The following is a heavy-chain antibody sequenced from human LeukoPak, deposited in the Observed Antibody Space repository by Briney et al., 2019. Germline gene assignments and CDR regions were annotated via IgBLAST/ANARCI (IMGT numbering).Heavy chain of an antibody. J-gene: IGHJ5*02. CDR2: IYHSGRT. CDR3: ARAYQPLRGWFDP. Sequence: SETLSLTCTVSGYSISSGYYWGWIRQPPGKGLEWIGIIYHSGRTDYNPSLKSRVTISEDTSKNQFSLKLSSVTAADTAVYYCARAYQPLRGWFDPWGQGTLVTVSS. CDR1: GYSISSGYY. V-gene: IGHV4-38-2*02. D-gene: IGHD2-2*01.